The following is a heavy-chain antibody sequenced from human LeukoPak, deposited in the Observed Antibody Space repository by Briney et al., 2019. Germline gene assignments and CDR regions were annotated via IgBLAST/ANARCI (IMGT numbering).Heavy chain of an antibody. D-gene: IGHD3-10*01. CDR3: ARFYYGSGGYPDY. J-gene: IGHJ4*02. Sequence: GESLKISCKGSGYSFTNYWIAWVRQMPGKGREWMGIVYPADSDAKYSPSFQGQVLISADKSISTASLQWFSLKASDTAMYYCARFYYGSGGYPDYWGQGTLVTVSS. CDR2: VYPADSDA. V-gene: IGHV5-51*03. CDR1: GYSFTNYW.